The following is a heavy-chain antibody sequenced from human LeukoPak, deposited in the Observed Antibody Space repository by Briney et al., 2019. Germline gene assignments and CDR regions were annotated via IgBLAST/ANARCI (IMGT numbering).Heavy chain of an antibody. CDR1: GGTFSSYA. CDR2: IIPIFGTA. J-gene: IGHJ5*02. CDR3: ATARGLYWFDP. V-gene: IGHV1-69*05. Sequence: ASVKVSCKSSGGTFSSYAISWVRQAHGQGLEWMGRIIPIFGTANYAQKFQGRVTITTDESTSTAYMELSSLRSEDTAVYYCATARGLYWFDPWGQGTLVTVSS. D-gene: IGHD3-10*01.